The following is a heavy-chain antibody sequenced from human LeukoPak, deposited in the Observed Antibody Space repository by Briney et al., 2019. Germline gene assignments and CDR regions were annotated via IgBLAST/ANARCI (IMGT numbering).Heavy chain of an antibody. CDR1: GYTFTSYD. V-gene: IGHV1-8*01. CDR2: MNPNSGNT. J-gene: IGHJ6*02. D-gene: IGHD2-21*02. Sequence: ASVKVSCKASGYTFTSYDINWVRQATGQGLEWMGWMNPNSGNTGYAQKFQGRVTITADKSTSTAYMELSSLRSEDTAVYYCARGGCGGDCYSGVDVWGQGTTVTVSS. CDR3: ARGGCGGDCYSGVDV.